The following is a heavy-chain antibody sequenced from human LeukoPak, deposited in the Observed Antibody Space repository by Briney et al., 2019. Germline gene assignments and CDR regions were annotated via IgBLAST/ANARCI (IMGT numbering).Heavy chain of an antibody. V-gene: IGHV4-59*01. Sequence: SETLSLTCTVSGGSISSYYWSWIRQPPGKGLEWIVYIYYSGSTNYNPSLKSRVTISVDTSKNQFSLKLSSVTAADTAVYYCARGVVVAATPGWFDPWGQGTLVTVSS. CDR3: ARGVVVAATPGWFDP. CDR2: IYYSGST. D-gene: IGHD2-15*01. J-gene: IGHJ5*02. CDR1: GGSISSYY.